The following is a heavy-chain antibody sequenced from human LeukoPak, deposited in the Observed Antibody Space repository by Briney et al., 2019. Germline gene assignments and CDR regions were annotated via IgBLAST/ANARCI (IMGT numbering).Heavy chain of an antibody. CDR1: GGSLSGYY. D-gene: IGHD3-22*01. J-gene: IGHJ4*02. CDR2: INHSGST. CDR3: ARGSVSSGYNHYFDY. V-gene: IGHV4-34*01. Sequence: SETLSLTCAVYGGSLSGYYWSWIRQPPGKGLGWIGEINHSGSTNYNPSLKSRVTISVDTSKNQFSLKLSSVTAADTAVYYCARGSVSSGYNHYFDYWGQGTLVTVSS.